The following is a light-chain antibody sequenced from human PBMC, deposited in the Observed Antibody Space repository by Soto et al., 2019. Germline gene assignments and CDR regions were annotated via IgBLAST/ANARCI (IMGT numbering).Light chain of an antibody. CDR1: QSVSSN. V-gene: IGKV3-15*01. Sequence: EIVMTQSPATLSVSPGERATLSCRASQSVSSNLAWYQQKPGQAPRLLIYGASTRATGIPARFSGSGSGTKFTLTISSLHSEDFAVYYCQQYNNWPRTFGQGTKV. CDR3: QQYNNWPRT. J-gene: IGKJ1*01. CDR2: GAS.